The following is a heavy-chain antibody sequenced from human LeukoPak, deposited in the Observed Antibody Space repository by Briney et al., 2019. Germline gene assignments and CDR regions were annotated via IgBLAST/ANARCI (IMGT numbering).Heavy chain of an antibody. CDR1: GFTFSSYS. V-gene: IGHV3-21*01. D-gene: IGHD3-3*01. Sequence: KPGGSLRLSCAASGFTFSSYSMNWVRQAPGKGLEWVSSISSSSSYIYYADSVKGRFTISRDNAKNSLYLQMNSLRAEDTAVYYCARESYDFWSGYPSMDVWGQGTTVTVSS. CDR2: ISSSSSYI. CDR3: ARESYDFWSGYPSMDV. J-gene: IGHJ6*02.